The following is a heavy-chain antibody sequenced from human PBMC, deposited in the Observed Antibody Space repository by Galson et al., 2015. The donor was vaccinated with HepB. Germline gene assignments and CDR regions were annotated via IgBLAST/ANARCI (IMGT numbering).Heavy chain of an antibody. CDR2: IKQDGSEK. J-gene: IGHJ4*02. D-gene: IGHD3-10*01. CDR1: GFIFSSYW. CDR3: ARVGRSLLLWFGEFGY. V-gene: IGHV3-7*03. Sequence: SLRLSCAASGFIFSSYWMSWVRQAPGKGLEWVANIKQDGSEKYYVDSVKGRFTISRDNAKNSLYLQMNNLRAEDTAVYYCARVGRSLLLWFGEFGYWGQGNLVTVSS.